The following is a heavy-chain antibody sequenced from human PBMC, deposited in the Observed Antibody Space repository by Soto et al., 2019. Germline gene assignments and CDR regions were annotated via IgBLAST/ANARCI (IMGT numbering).Heavy chain of an antibody. CDR2: IIPILGIA. Sequence: SVKVSCKASGGTFSSYTISWVRQAPGQGLEWMGRIIPILGIANYAQKFQGRVTITADKSTSTAYMELSSLRSEDTAVYYCARDFSNSRYAPGDYWGQGTLVTVSS. V-gene: IGHV1-69*04. CDR1: GGTFSSYT. J-gene: IGHJ4*02. CDR3: ARDFSNSRYAPGDY. D-gene: IGHD5-12*01.